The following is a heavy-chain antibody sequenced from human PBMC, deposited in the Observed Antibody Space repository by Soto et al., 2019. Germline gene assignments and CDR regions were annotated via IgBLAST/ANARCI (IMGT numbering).Heavy chain of an antibody. V-gene: IGHV3-73*01. CDR3: AKSAVVSNFGVVDTFDY. D-gene: IGHD3-3*01. CDR2: IRSKANSYAT. Sequence: GGSLRLSCAASGFTFSGSAMHWVRQASGKGLEWVGRIRSKANSYATAYAASVKGRFTISRDDSKNTLYLQMNSLRPEETAVNYCAKSAVVSNFGVVDTFDYWGQGMLVTVSS. CDR1: GFTFSGSA. J-gene: IGHJ4*02.